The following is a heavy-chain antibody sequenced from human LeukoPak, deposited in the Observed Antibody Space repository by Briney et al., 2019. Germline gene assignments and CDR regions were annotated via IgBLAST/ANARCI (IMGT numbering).Heavy chain of an antibody. CDR2: ISSSGRTM. J-gene: IGHJ6*03. CDR3: ARATQSYYYYLDV. V-gene: IGHV3-48*03. CDR1: GFIFSSYE. Sequence: GGSLRLSCAASGFIFSSYEMSWVRQAPGKGLEWVSYISSSGRTMYYADSVKGRFTISRDNSKNSLYLQMNSLRTEDTAFYYCARATQSYYYYLDVWGTGTTVTVSS. D-gene: IGHD2-15*01.